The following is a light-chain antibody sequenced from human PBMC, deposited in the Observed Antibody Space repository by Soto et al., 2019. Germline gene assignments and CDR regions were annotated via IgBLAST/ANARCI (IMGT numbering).Light chain of an antibody. CDR2: EVS. CDR1: SSDFGGYNY. J-gene: IGLJ1*01. CDR3: GSYTSSSTLV. V-gene: IGLV2-14*01. Sequence: QSVLTQPASVSGSPGRSITISCAGTSSDFGGYNYVSWYHQHPGKAPKLLIYEVSNRPSGVSNRFSGSKSGNTASLTTSGLQAEDEADYYCGSYTSSSTLVFGTGTKVTVL.